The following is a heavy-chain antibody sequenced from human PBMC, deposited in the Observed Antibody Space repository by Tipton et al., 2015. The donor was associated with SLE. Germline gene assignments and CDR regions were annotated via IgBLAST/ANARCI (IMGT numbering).Heavy chain of an antibody. CDR3: ARGLHILTASYFDY. V-gene: IGHV3-30-3*01. CDR1: GFTFSSYA. J-gene: IGHJ4*02. D-gene: IGHD3-9*01. Sequence: SLRLSCADSGFTFSSYAMHWVRQAPGKGLEWVAVISYDGSNKYYADSVKGRFTISRDNSKNTLYLQMNSLRAEDTAVYYCARGLHILTASYFDYWGQATLVTVSS. CDR2: ISYDGSNK.